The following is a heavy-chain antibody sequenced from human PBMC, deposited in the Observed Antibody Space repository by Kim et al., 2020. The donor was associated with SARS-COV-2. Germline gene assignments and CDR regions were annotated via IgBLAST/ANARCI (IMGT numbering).Heavy chain of an antibody. D-gene: IGHD3-3*01. V-gene: IGHV3-30*18. J-gene: IGHJ4*02. CDR1: GFTFSAYG. Sequence: GGYLRLSCAASGFTFSAYGMHWVRQAPGKGLEWVAIISYDGSREYYVDSVKGRFTISRDNSKNTLYLQMNSLRAEDTAVYYCAKDYRFWSGYCDYWGQGILGTVSS. CDR3: AKDYRFWSGYCDY. CDR2: ISYDGSRE.